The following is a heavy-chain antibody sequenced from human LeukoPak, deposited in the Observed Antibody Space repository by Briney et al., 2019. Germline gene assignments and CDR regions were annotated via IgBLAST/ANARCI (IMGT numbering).Heavy chain of an antibody. D-gene: IGHD3-10*01. CDR2: ISAYNGNT. J-gene: IGHJ6*02. CDR3: ARDRASATHYYYGMDV. Sequence: ASVKVSCKASGYTFTSYGISWVRQAPGQGLEWMGWISAYNGNTNYAQKLQGRVTMTTDTSTSTAYMELRSLRSDDTAVYYCARDRASATHYYYGMDVWGQGTTVTVSS. CDR1: GYTFTSYG. V-gene: IGHV1-18*01.